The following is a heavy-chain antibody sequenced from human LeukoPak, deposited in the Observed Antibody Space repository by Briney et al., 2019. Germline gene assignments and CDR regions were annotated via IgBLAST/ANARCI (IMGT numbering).Heavy chain of an antibody. CDR2: IKEDGSEK. V-gene: IGHV3-7*05. D-gene: IGHD6-6*01. Sequence: GGSLRLSCAASGSTYSNYWMSWVRQAPGKGLEWVANIKEDGSEKYYVDSVKGRFTISRDNAKNSLYLQMDSLRAEDTAVYYCARDLSYSSSSGGSFDYWGQGTLVTVSS. CDR1: GSTYSNYW. CDR3: ARDLSYSSSSGGSFDY. J-gene: IGHJ4*02.